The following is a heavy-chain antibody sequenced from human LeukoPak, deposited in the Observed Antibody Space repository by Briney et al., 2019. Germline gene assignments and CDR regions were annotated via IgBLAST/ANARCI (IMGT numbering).Heavy chain of an antibody. V-gene: IGHV3-7*01. CDR2: IKQDGSEK. CDR1: GFTFSSYW. D-gene: IGHD1-14*01. J-gene: IGHJ4*02. CDR3: AREGAGSRTLFDY. Sequence: QLGGSLRLSCAASGFTFSSYWMSWVRQAPGKGLEWVANIKQDGSEKYYVDSVKGRFTISRDNAKNSLYLQMNSLRAEDTAVYYCAREGAGSRTLFDYWGQGTLVTVSS.